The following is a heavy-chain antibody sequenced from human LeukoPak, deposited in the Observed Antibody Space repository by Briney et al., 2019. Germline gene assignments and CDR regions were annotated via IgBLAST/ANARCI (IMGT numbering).Heavy chain of an antibody. CDR1: GFAFSDYE. D-gene: IGHD7-27*01. Sequence: PGGSLRLSCASSGFAFSDYEMNWVRQATGKALEWVSYISSSGSIIYYADSVKGRFTISRDNAKRSLFLQMNSLRVEDTAVYYCARTMWGFDYWGQGTLVTVSS. V-gene: IGHV3-48*03. CDR2: ISSSGSII. J-gene: IGHJ4*02. CDR3: ARTMWGFDY.